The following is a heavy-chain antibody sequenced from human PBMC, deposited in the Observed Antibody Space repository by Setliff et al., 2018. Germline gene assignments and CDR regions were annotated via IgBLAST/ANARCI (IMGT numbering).Heavy chain of an antibody. CDR2: IYYSGST. CDR1: GGSISSGGYY. D-gene: IGHD2-21*01. J-gene: IGHJ5*02. CDR3: ARGRYWFAPNWFDP. Sequence: PSETLSLTCTVSGGSISSGGYYWSWIRQHPGKGLEWIGYIYYSGSTYYNPSIKSRVTISVDTSKNQFSQKLSSVTAADTAVYYCARGRYWFAPNWFDPWGQGTLVTVSS. V-gene: IGHV4-31*03.